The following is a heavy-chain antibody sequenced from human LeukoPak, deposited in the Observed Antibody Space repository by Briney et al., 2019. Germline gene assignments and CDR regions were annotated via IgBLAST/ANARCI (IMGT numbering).Heavy chain of an antibody. CDR2: IKQDGSEK. D-gene: IGHD4-23*01. Sequence: GSLRLSCAASGFIFSDSAMAWVRQAPGKGLEWVANIKQDGSEKYYVDSVKGRFTISRDNAKNSLYLQMNSLRAEDTAVYYCARDRSTVVTSDFDYWGQGTLVTVSS. CDR1: GFIFSDSA. J-gene: IGHJ4*02. V-gene: IGHV3-7*03. CDR3: ARDRSTVVTSDFDY.